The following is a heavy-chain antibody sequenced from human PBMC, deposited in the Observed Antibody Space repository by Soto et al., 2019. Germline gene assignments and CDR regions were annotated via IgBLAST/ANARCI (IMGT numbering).Heavy chain of an antibody. CDR1: GFTFSSYG. J-gene: IGHJ6*02. CDR2: ISYDGSNK. CDR3: AKDRGGVAAAGTHYYYYYGMDV. V-gene: IGHV3-30*18. Sequence: GGSLRLSCAASGFTFSSYGMHWVRQAPGKGLEWVAVISYDGSNKYYADSVKGRFTISRDNSKNTLYLQMNSLRAEDTAVYYCAKDRGGVAAAGTHYYYYYGMDVWGQGTTVTVSS. D-gene: IGHD6-13*01.